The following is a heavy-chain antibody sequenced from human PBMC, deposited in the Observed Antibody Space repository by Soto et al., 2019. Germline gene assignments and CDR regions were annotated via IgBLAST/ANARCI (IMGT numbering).Heavy chain of an antibody. D-gene: IGHD6-13*01. J-gene: IGHJ3*02. CDR1: GGSISSSSYY. CDR2: IYYSGST. V-gene: IGHV4-39*01. Sequence: QLQLQESGPGLVKPSETLSLTCTVSGGSISSSSYYWGWLRQPPGKGLEWIGSIYYSGSTYYNPSLKSRVTISVDTSKNQFSLKLSSVTAADTAVYYCARQLAAAGPDDAFDIWGQGTMVTVSS. CDR3: ARQLAAAGPDDAFDI.